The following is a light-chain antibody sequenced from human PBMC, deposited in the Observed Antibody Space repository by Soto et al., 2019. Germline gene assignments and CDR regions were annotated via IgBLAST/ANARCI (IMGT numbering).Light chain of an antibody. V-gene: IGKV1-5*03. CDR2: KAS. Sequence: DIQMTQSPSTLSGSVGDRLTITCRASQTISSWLAWYQQKPGKAPKLLIYKASTLKSGVPSRFSGSGSGTDFTLTISSLQPEDFATYYCQQLNSYPITFGQGTRLEIK. CDR1: QTISSW. CDR3: QQLNSYPIT. J-gene: IGKJ5*01.